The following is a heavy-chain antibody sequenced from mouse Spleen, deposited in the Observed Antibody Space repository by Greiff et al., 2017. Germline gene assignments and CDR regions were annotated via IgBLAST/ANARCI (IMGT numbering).Heavy chain of an antibody. J-gene: IGHJ4*01. Sequence: VQLQQPGTELVKPGASVKLSCKASGYTFTSYWMHWVKQRPGQGLEWVGDINPSNGGTNYNEKFKSKATLTVDKSSSTAYMQLSSLTSEDSAVYYCARSPYDYDAMDYWGQGTSVTVSS. V-gene: IGHV1-53*01. CDR1: GYTFTSYW. CDR2: INPSNGGT. CDR3: ARSPYDYDAMDY.